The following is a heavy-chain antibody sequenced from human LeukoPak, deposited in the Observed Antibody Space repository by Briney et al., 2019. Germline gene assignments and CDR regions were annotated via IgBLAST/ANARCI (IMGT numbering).Heavy chain of an antibody. D-gene: IGHD3-3*01. V-gene: IGHV4-39*02. CDR2: IYYSGST. CDR1: GGSISSSSYY. Sequence: SETLSLTCTVSGGSISSSSYYWGWIRQPPGKGLERIGRIYYSGSTYYNPSLKSRATISVDTSNNQFSLKLSAVTAADTAVYYCAGDRFSFDYWGQGTLDTVSS. J-gene: IGHJ4*02. CDR3: AGDRFSFDY.